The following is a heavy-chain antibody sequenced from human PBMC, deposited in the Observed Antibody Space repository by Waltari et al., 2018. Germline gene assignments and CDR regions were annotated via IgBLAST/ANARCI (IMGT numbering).Heavy chain of an antibody. D-gene: IGHD6-19*01. V-gene: IGHV3-48*03. Sequence: EVQLVESGGGLVQPGGSLRLSCAASGFTFSSYEMNWVRQAPGKGLEWVSYISSSGSTIYYADSVKGRFTISRDNAKNSLYLQMNSLRAEDTAVYYCARETQGHIAVAGTGDYWGQGTLVTVSS. CDR1: GFTFSSYE. CDR2: ISSSGSTI. CDR3: ARETQGHIAVAGTGDY. J-gene: IGHJ4*02.